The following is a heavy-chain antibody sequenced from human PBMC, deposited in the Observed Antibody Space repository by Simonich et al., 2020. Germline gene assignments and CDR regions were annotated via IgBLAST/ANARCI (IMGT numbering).Heavy chain of an antibody. CDR2: INHSGSN. CDR3: ARGKGWKNAFDI. D-gene: IGHD1-1*01. J-gene: IGHJ3*02. V-gene: IGHV4-34*01. CDR1: GGSFSGYY. Sequence: QVQLQQWGAGLLKPSETLSLTCAVYGGSFSGYYWSWIRQPPGKGLEWMGEINHSGSNNYNPSLKSRVTISVDTSKNQFSLKLSSVTAADTAVYYCARGKGWKNAFDIWGQGTMVTVSS.